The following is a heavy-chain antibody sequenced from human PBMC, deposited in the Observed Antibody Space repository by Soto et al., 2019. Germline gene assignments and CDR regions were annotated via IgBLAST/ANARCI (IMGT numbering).Heavy chain of an antibody. CDR1: GGSISSGDYY. J-gene: IGHJ6*02. D-gene: IGHD5-12*01. CDR3: ARGDGYNNFYYYGMDV. CDR2: IYYSEST. Sequence: QVQLQESGPGLVKPSQTLSLTCTVSGGSISSGDYYWSWIRQPPGKGLEWIGYIYYSESTYYNPSLKSRVTISVDTSKNQFSLKLSSVTAADTAVYYCARGDGYNNFYYYGMDVWGQETTVTVSS. V-gene: IGHV4-30-4*01.